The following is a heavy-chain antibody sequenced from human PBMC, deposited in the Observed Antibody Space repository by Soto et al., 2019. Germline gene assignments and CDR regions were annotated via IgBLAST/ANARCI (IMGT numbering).Heavy chain of an antibody. Sequence: GGSLRLSXAASGFTFSAYAFHWVRQAPGKGLEWLSVISYDGRETHYADSVEGRFIISRDSSKKTAYLQMNSLRGDDTAVYFCATDPVAVTGSFIDSWGQGTLVTVSS. J-gene: IGHJ4*02. D-gene: IGHD2-21*02. CDR3: ATDPVAVTGSFIDS. CDR1: GFTFSAYA. CDR2: ISYDGRET. V-gene: IGHV3-30-3*01.